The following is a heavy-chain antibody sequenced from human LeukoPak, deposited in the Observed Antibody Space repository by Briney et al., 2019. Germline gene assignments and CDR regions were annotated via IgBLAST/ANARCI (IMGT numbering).Heavy chain of an antibody. Sequence: KPSETLSLTCTVSGGSISSYSWSWIQQPAGKGLEWIGRMFAIGTSNYNPSLKSRGTVSRDTSKNQFSLKLSSVTAADTAVYYCARDGLYYFDLWGQGTLVTVSS. D-gene: IGHD2-15*01. CDR2: MFAIGTS. CDR3: ARDGLYYFDL. V-gene: IGHV4-4*07. CDR1: GGSISSYS. J-gene: IGHJ4*02.